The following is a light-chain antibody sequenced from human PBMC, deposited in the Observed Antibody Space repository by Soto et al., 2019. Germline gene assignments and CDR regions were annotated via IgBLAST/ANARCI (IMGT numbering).Light chain of an antibody. Sequence: EIVLTQSPATLSLSPGERATLSCRASQTISNSLARYQLKPGQAPRLLISDASNRATGIPARFSGSGSGTDFTLTISTLEPEDFAVYYCQQRSNWPPEYTFGQGTKLEIK. CDR3: QQRSNWPPEYT. CDR1: QTISNS. CDR2: DAS. V-gene: IGKV3-11*01. J-gene: IGKJ2*01.